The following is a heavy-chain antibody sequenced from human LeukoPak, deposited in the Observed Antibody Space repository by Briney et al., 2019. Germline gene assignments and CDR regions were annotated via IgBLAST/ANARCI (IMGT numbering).Heavy chain of an antibody. D-gene: IGHD3-9*01. CDR1: GFTFSDYY. CDR2: ISNSGGII. V-gene: IGHV3-11*01. Sequence: PGGSLRLSCAASGFTFSDYYMSWIRQAPGKGLEWVSYISNSGGIISYADSVKGRFTVSRDNAKNSLYLQMNSLRAEDTAVYYCARATTYDILTGYFDYWGQGTLVTVSS. J-gene: IGHJ4*02. CDR3: ARATTYDILTGYFDY.